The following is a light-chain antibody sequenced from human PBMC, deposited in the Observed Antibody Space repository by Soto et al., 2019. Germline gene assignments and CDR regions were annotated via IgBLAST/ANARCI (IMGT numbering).Light chain of an antibody. Sequence: DIQMTQSPSTLSGSVGDRVTITCRASQTISSWLAWYQQKPGKAPKLLIYKASTLKSGVPSRFSGSGSGTEFTLTISSLQPDDIATYYCQQYDNLPLTFGGGTKVDI. CDR3: QQYDNLPLT. CDR2: KAS. V-gene: IGKV1-5*03. J-gene: IGKJ4*01. CDR1: QTISSW.